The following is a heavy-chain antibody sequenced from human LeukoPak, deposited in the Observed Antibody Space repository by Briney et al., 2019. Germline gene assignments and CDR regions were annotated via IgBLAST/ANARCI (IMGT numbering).Heavy chain of an antibody. V-gene: IGHV3-23*01. Sequence: GGSLRLSCAASGFTFSSYAMNWVRQAPGKGLEWVSAISGSGGSTYYADSVKGRFTISRDNSKNTLYLQMNSLRAEYTAVYYRAKASYTYGDYDALDTWGQGTMVTLSS. D-gene: IGHD4-17*01. CDR3: AKASYTYGDYDALDT. J-gene: IGHJ3*02. CDR1: GFTFSSYA. CDR2: ISGSGGST.